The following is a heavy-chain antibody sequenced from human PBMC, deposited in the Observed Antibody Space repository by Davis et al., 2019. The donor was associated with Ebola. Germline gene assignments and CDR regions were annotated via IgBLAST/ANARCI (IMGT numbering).Heavy chain of an antibody. CDR3: TRAIDY. Sequence: GESLKISCAASGFPVSSNYMNWVRQAPGKGLEWVSIIYSGGTTYYADSVKGRFTISRDNSRNTVYLQMTSLRAEDTAVYYCTRAIDYWGQGTLVTVSS. J-gene: IGHJ4*02. CDR2: IYSGGTT. CDR1: GFPVSSNY. V-gene: IGHV3-53*01.